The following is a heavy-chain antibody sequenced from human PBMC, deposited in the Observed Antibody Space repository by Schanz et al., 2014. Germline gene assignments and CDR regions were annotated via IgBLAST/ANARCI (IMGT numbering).Heavy chain of an antibody. V-gene: IGHV1-18*01. D-gene: IGHD3-3*01. CDR1: GYTFTSYG. J-gene: IGHJ4*02. CDR2: ISAYNGNT. CDR3: ARDRRFFDRDGLYYFDS. Sequence: QIQLVQSGPEVKKPGASVKVSCKASGYTFTSYGISWVRQAPGQGLEWMGWISAYNGNTKYPQKFQGRVTMTTDTSTSTAYMALTDLRSDDTAVYYCARDRRFFDRDGLYYFDSWGQGTLVTVSS.